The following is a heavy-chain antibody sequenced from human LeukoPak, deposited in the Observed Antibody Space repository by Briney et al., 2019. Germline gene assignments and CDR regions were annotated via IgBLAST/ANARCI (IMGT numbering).Heavy chain of an antibody. CDR2: IRYDGSDK. V-gene: IGHV3-30*02. CDR1: GFTFSTYG. CDR3: VKDYRSGSYMGHFDY. Sequence: WGSLRLSCAASGFTFSTYGMHWVRQAPGKGLEWVAFIRYDGSDKYYLDSVKGRFTISRDNSKNTLYLQMNSLRAEDSAVYYCVKDYRSGSYMGHFDYWGQGTLVTVSS. D-gene: IGHD6-19*01. J-gene: IGHJ4*02.